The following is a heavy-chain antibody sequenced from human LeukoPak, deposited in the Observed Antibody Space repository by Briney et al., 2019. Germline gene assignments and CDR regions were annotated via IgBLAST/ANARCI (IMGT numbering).Heavy chain of an antibody. V-gene: IGHV4-4*07. CDR1: GGSISSYY. CDR3: ARGWTVSSSWYNWFDP. D-gene: IGHD6-13*01. Sequence: SETLSLTCTVSGGSISSYYWSWIRQPAGKGLKWIGRIYTSGSTNYNPSLKSRVTMSVDTSKTQFSLKLSSVTAADTAVYYCARGWTVSSSWYNWFDPWGQGTLVTVSS. J-gene: IGHJ5*02. CDR2: IYTSGST.